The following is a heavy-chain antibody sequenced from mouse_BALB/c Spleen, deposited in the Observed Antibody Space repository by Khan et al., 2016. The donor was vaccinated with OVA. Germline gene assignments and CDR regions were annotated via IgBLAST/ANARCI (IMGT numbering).Heavy chain of an antibody. V-gene: IGHV9-3-1*01. CDR1: GYTFTSYG. CDR2: INTYTGEP. J-gene: IGHJ4*01. CDR3: ARPPYFSYALDY. Sequence: QVQLQQSGPELKKPGETVKISCKASGYTFTSYGMNWVKQSPGKALRWMGWINTYTGEPTYTDDFKGRFAFSLETSASTAYLQINNLKNEDTATYFCARPPYFSYALDYWGQGNSVTVSS.